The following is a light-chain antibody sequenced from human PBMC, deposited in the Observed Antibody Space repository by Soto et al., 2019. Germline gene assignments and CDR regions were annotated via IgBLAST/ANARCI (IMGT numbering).Light chain of an antibody. V-gene: IGKV3-15*01. Sequence: EVVMTQSPATPSVSPGERATVSCRASQSVSSNLAWYQQKPGQAPRLLIYGASTRATGIPARFSGSGSGTEFTLTISSLQSEDFAVYYCQQYNNWPPWTFGQGTKVDI. CDR2: GAS. CDR3: QQYNNWPPWT. J-gene: IGKJ1*01. CDR1: QSVSSN.